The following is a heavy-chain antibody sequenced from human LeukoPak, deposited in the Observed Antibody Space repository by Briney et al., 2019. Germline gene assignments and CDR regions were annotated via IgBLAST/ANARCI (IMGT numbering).Heavy chain of an antibody. D-gene: IGHD6-25*01. V-gene: IGHV3-23*01. CDR2: ISGSGGST. CDR3: AKGAASEYYFDS. Sequence: GGSLRLSCAASGSTFSSYAMRWVRQAPGKGLEWVSGISGSGGSTYYADSVKGRFTISRDNSKNTLYLQMNSLRAEDTAVYYCAKGAASEYYFDSWGQGTLVTVPS. CDR1: GSTFSSYA. J-gene: IGHJ4*02.